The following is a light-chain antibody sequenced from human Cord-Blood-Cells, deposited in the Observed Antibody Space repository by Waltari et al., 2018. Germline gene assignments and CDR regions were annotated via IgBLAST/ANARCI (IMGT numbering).Light chain of an antibody. V-gene: IGKV3-11*01. CDR1: QSVSSY. Sequence: EIVLTQSPATLSLSPGERATLSCRASQSVSSYLAWYQHKPGQAPRLLIYDASNRATGIPARFSGRGSGTDFTLTISSLEPEDFAVYYCQQRSKWPPLTVGGGTKVEIK. CDR3: QQRSKWPPLT. CDR2: DAS. J-gene: IGKJ4*01.